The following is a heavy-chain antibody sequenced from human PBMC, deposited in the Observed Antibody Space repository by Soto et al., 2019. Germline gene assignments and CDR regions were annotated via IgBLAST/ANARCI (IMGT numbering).Heavy chain of an antibody. CDR3: ARDLNREQRGLEH. D-gene: IGHD3-10*01. J-gene: IGHJ1*01. CDR1: GGSFSGYY. V-gene: IGHV4-34*01. Sequence: SETLSLTCAVYGGSFSGYYWSWIRQPPGKGLEWIGEINHSGSTNYNPSLKSRVTISVDTPKNQFSLKLSSATAADTAVYYCARDLNREQRGLEHWGQGRLVTVAS. CDR2: INHSGST.